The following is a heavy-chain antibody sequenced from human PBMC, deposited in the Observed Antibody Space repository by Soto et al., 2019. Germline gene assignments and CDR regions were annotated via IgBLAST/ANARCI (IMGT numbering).Heavy chain of an antibody. D-gene: IGHD2-15*01. J-gene: IGHJ4*02. V-gene: IGHV1-18*01. CDR2: ISAYNGNT. CDR3: ARDGYCSGGSCYSVGLQFDY. Sequence: ASVKVSCKASGGTFSSYTISWVRQAPGQGLEWMGWISAYNGNTNYAQKLQGRVTMTTDTSTSTAYMELRSLRSDDTAVYYCARDGYCSGGSCYSVGLQFDYWGQGTLVTVSS. CDR1: GGTFSSYT.